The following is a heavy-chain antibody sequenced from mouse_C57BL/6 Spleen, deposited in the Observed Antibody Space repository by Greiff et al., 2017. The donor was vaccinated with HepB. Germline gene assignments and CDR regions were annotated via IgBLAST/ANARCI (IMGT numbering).Heavy chain of an antibody. CDR3: ARGEAYDYDRWYFDV. CDR2: INPNNGGT. J-gene: IGHJ1*03. D-gene: IGHD2-4*01. V-gene: IGHV1-26*01. CDR1: GYTFTDYY. Sequence: EVQLQQSGPELVKPGASVKISCKASGYTFTDYYMNWVKQSHGKSLEWIGDINPNNGGTSYNQKFKGKATLTVDKSSSTAYMELRSLTSEDSAVYYCARGEAYDYDRWYFDVWGTGTTVTVSS.